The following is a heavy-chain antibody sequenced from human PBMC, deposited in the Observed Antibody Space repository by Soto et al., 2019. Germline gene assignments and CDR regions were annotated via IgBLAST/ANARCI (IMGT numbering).Heavy chain of an antibody. CDR2: IYYSGST. CDR3: ARDGAAGHYYYYGMDV. Sequence: SETLSLTCTVSCGSIISYYWSWIRQPPGKGLEWIGYIYYSGSTNYNPSLKSRVTISVDTSKNQFSLKLSSVTAADTAVYYCARDGAAGHYYYYGMDVWGQGTTVTVSS. J-gene: IGHJ6*02. D-gene: IGHD6-13*01. V-gene: IGHV4-59*01. CDR1: CGSIISYY.